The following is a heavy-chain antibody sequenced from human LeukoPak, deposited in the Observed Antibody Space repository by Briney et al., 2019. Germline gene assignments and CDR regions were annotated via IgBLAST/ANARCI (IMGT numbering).Heavy chain of an antibody. D-gene: IGHD2-2*01. CDR3: AKGGYCSSTSCYVGWFDP. CDR1: GFTFSSYV. V-gene: IGHV3-23*01. CDR2: ISGGGGST. J-gene: IGHJ5*02. Sequence: GGSLRLSCAASGFTFSSYVVNWVRQAPGKGLEWVSVISGGGGSTYYADSVKGRFTISRDNSKNTLFLQMNSLRAEDTAVYYCAKGGYCSSTSCYVGWFDPWGQGTLSPSPQ.